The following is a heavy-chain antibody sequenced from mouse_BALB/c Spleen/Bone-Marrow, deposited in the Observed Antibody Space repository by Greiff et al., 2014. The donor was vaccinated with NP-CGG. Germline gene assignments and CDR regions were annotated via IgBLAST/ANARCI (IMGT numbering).Heavy chain of an antibody. CDR3: AMYYYGSSLFAY. J-gene: IGHJ3*01. V-gene: IGHV14-3*02. CDR2: IDPANGNT. D-gene: IGHD1-1*01. Sequence: VQLQQPGAELVKPGASVKLSCTASGFNIKDTYMHWVKQRPEQGLEWIGRIDPANGNTKYDPKFQGKATITADTSSNTAYLQLSSLTSEDTAVYYCAMYYYGSSLFAYWGQETLVTVSA. CDR1: GFNIKDTY.